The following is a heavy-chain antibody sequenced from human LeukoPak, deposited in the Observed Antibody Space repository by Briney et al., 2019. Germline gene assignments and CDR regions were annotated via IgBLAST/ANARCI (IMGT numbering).Heavy chain of an antibody. V-gene: IGHV1-8*03. CDR3: ARGILRFLEWLRTELDY. D-gene: IGHD3-3*01. J-gene: IGHJ4*02. Sequence: ASVKVSCKASGYTFTSYDINWVRQATGQGLEWMGWMNPNSGNTGYAQKFQGRVTITRNTSISTAYMELSSLRSEDTAVYYCARGILRFLEWLRTELDYWGQGTLVTVSS. CDR1: GYTFTSYD. CDR2: MNPNSGNT.